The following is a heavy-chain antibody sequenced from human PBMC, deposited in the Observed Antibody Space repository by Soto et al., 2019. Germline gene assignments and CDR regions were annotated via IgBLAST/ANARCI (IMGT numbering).Heavy chain of an antibody. CDR1: GYTFTSYV. CDR2: ISAYNGNT. Sequence: QVQLVQSGAEVKKPGASVKVSCKSSGYTFTSYVISWVRQAPGQGLEWMGWISAYNGNTNYAQKLQGRVTMTTDTSTSTAYMELRSLRSDDTAVYYCARDNRYGDSVGKKPPNHFASWCQGTMVTVS. CDR3: ARDNRYGDSVGKKPPNHFAS. D-gene: IGHD4-17*01. J-gene: IGHJ3*02. V-gene: IGHV1-18*01.